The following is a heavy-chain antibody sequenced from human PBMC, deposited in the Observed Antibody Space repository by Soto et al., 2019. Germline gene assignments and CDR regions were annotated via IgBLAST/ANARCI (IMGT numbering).Heavy chain of an antibody. CDR1: GYTFTSYY. Sequence: ASVKVSCKASGYTFTSYYMHWVRQAPGQGLEWMGIINPSGGSTSYAQKFQGRVTMTRDTSTSTVYMELSSLRSEDTAVYYCARARSYYYDTNAPRKDVWGQGTTVTVSS. CDR3: ARARSYYYDTNAPRKDV. J-gene: IGHJ6*02. V-gene: IGHV1-46*01. D-gene: IGHD3-22*01. CDR2: INPSGGST.